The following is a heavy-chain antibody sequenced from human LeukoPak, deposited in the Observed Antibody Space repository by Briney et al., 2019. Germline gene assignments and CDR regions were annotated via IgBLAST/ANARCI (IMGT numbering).Heavy chain of an antibody. J-gene: IGHJ4*02. V-gene: IGHV3-9*01. Sequence: GGSLRLSCAASGFTFDDYAMHWVRQAPGKGLEWVSGISWNSGSIGYADSVKGRFTISRDNAKNSLYLQMNSLRAEDTAVYYCARGYYYGSGSYGDYWGQGTLVTVSS. CDR1: GFTFDDYA. CDR2: ISWNSGSI. D-gene: IGHD3-10*01. CDR3: ARGYYYGSGSYGDY.